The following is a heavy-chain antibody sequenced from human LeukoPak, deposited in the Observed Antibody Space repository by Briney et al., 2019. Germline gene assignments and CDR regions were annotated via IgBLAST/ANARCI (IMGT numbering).Heavy chain of an antibody. CDR1: GFTFSSYS. D-gene: IGHD5-12*01. J-gene: IGHJ6*03. CDR2: ISSSSSYI. Sequence: GGSLRLSCAASGFTFSSYSMNWVRQAPGKGLEWVSSISSSSSYIYYADSVKGRFTISRDNAKNSLYLQMNSLRAEDTAVYYCARESRGMWLRLIRYYYYYYMDVWGKGTTVTVSS. V-gene: IGHV3-21*01. CDR3: ARESRGMWLRLIRYYYYYYMDV.